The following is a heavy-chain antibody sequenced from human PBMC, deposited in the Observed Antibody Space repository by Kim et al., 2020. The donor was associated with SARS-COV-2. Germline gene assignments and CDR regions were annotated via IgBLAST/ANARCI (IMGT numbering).Heavy chain of an antibody. Sequence: YYADAVKGRSTISRDNSKNTLYLQMNSLRAEDTAVYYCAKLWFGELLFSYWGQGTLVTVSS. D-gene: IGHD3-10*01. J-gene: IGHJ4*02. CDR3: AKLWFGELLFSY. V-gene: IGHV3-23*01.